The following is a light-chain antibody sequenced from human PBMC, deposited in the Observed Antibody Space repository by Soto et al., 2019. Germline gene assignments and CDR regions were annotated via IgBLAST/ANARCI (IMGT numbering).Light chain of an antibody. CDR3: QTWDTGIWV. CDR2: VNSDGTH. CDR1: SGHSNYA. Sequence: QLVLTQPPSASASLGASVSLTCTLSSGHSNYAIAWHRQQPETGPRFLMKVNSDGTHSKGDGVPDRFSGSMSGAERYLTISSLRSDDEADYYCQTWDTGIWVFGGGTKLTVL. J-gene: IGLJ3*02. V-gene: IGLV4-69*01.